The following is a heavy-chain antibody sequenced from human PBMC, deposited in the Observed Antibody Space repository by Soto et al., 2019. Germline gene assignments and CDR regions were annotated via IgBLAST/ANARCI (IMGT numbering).Heavy chain of an antibody. V-gene: IGHV3-30*18. CDR1: GFTFSSYG. D-gene: IGHD6-19*01. Sequence: GGSLRLSCAASGFTFSSYGMHWVRQAPGKGLEWVAVISYDGSNKYYADSVKGRFTISRDNSKNTLYLQMNSLRAEDTAVYYCAKGGGFLAVALEYWGQGTLVTVSS. J-gene: IGHJ4*02. CDR3: AKGGGFLAVALEY. CDR2: ISYDGSNK.